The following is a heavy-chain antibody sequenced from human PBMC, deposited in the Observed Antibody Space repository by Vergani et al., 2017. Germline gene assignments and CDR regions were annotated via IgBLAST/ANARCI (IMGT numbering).Heavy chain of an antibody. CDR3: ANALLDQFDY. CDR2: IIPNSGGT. D-gene: IGHD2-8*01. CDR1: GGTFSSYA. Sequence: QVQLVQSGAEVKKPGASVKVSCKASGGTFSSYAISWVRQAPGQGLEWMGGIIPNSGGTNYAQKFQGRVTMTRDTSISTAYMELSRLRSDDTAVYYCANALLDQFDYWGQGTLVTVSS. V-gene: IGHV1-2*02. J-gene: IGHJ4*02.